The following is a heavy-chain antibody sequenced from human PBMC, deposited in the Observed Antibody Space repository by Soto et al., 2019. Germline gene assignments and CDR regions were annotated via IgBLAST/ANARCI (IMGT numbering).Heavy chain of an antibody. CDR1: GFSLSTSREG. CDR2: VYWDDDK. J-gene: IGHJ4*02. CDR3: AHRREDVHDSSGNYLLTPTRRGFDY. V-gene: IGHV2-5*02. D-gene: IGHD3-22*01. Sequence: QITLKESGPTLVKPTQTLTLTCTFSGFSLSTSREGVGWIRQPPGKALEWLAFVYWDDDKRYRPSLKSRLTITNDTSKNQVFLTITNTDPVDTATYYCAHRREDVHDSSGNYLLTPTRRGFDYWGQGTLVTVSS.